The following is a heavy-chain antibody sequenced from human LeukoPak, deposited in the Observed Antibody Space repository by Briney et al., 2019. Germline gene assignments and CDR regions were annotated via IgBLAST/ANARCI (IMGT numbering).Heavy chain of an antibody. D-gene: IGHD2-21*02. J-gene: IGHJ3*02. V-gene: IGHV3-23*01. CDR1: GFTFSSYV. CDR3: AKDGDQDAFDI. CDR2: ISGSGGST. Sequence: GGSLRLPCAASGFTFSSYVVRWVRQAPGKGLEWVSAISGSGGSTDYADSVKGRFTISRDNSKNTLYLQMNSLRAEDTAVYYCAKDGDQDAFDIWGQGTTVTVSS.